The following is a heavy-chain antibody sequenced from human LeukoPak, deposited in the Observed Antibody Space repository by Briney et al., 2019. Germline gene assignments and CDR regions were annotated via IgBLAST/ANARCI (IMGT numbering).Heavy chain of an antibody. CDR2: IYTSGST. CDR3: ARALGYCSSTSCYHYYYYMDV. CDR1: GGSISSYY. V-gene: IGHV4-4*07. Sequence: SETLSLTCTVSGGSISSYYWSWIRQPAGKGLEWIGRIYTSGSTNYNPSLKSRVTMSVDTSKNQFSLKLSSVTAADTAVYYCARALGYCSSTSCYHYYYYMDVWDKGTTVTVSS. D-gene: IGHD2-2*01. J-gene: IGHJ6*03.